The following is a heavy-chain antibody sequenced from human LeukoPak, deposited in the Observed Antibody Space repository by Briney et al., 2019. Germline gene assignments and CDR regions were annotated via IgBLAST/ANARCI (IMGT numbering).Heavy chain of an antibody. Sequence: GGSLRLSCVGSGFTFSSYGIHWVRQAPGKGLEWVAVISYDGSNKYYADSEKGRFTISRDNSKNTLYLQMNSLRGEDTAVYYCAKEHSIIKIVQGMDVWGQGTTVTVSS. V-gene: IGHV3-30*18. CDR3: AKEHSIIKIVQGMDV. CDR2: ISYDGSNK. D-gene: IGHD3-22*01. J-gene: IGHJ6*02. CDR1: GFTFSSYG.